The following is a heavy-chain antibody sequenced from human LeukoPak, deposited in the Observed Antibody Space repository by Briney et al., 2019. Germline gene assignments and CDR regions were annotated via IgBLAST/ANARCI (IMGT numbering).Heavy chain of an antibody. J-gene: IGHJ6*03. Sequence: ASVKVSCKASGYTFTSYDINWVRQATGQGLEWMGWMNPNSGNTGYAQKFQGRVTMTRNTSISTAYMELSSLRSDDTAVYYCAKTAGFGGLYYYYYMDVWGKGTTVTVSS. V-gene: IGHV1-8*01. CDR2: MNPNSGNT. CDR1: GYTFTSYD. CDR3: AKTAGFGGLYYYYYMDV. D-gene: IGHD3-10*01.